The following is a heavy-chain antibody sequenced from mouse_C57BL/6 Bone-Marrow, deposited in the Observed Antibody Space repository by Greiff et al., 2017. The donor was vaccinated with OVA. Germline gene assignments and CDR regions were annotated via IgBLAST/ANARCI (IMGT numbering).Heavy chain of an antibody. CDR1: GYTFTSYW. Sequence: QVQLQQPGAELVRPGSSVKLSCKASGYTFTSYWMDWVKQRPGQGLEWIGNIYPSDSETQYNQKFKDKATLTVDKSSSTAYMQLSSLTSEDSAVYYGARPDYDCNILAYWGQATLVTVSA. V-gene: IGHV1-61*01. CDR3: ARPDYDCNILAY. D-gene: IGHD2-1*01. J-gene: IGHJ3*01. CDR2: IYPSDSET.